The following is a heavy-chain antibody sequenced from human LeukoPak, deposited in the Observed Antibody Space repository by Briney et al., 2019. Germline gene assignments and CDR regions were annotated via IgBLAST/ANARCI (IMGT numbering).Heavy chain of an antibody. CDR3: AKDIYRQWDLRSIAFDI. V-gene: IGHV3-9*03. Sequence: PGGSLRLSCAASGFTFDDYAMHWVRQAPGKGLEWVSGISWNSGSIGYADSVKGRFTISRDSAKNSLYLQMNSLRAEDMALYYCAKDIYRQWDLRSIAFDIWGQGTMVTVSS. J-gene: IGHJ3*02. CDR2: ISWNSGSI. CDR1: GFTFDDYA. D-gene: IGHD1-26*01.